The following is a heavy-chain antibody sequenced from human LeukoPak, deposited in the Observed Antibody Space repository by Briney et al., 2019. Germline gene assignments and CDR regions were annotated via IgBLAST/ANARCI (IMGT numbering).Heavy chain of an antibody. D-gene: IGHD3-10*01. V-gene: IGHV3-23*01. J-gene: IGHJ4*02. Sequence: GESLKISCKGSGYSFSSYAMSWVRQAPGKGLEWVSAISGSGGSTYYADSVKGRFTISRDNSKNTLYLQMNSLRAEDTAVYYCAKDVKYYYGSGSTNYFDYWGQGTLVTVSS. CDR3: AKDVKYYYGSGSTNYFDY. CDR2: ISGSGGST. CDR1: GYSFSSYA.